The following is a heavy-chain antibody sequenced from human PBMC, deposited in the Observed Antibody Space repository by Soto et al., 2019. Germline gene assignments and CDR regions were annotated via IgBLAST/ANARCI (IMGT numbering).Heavy chain of an antibody. CDR2: IYYRGST. CDR3: AKSTIWAPGGTFDI. D-gene: IGHD3-16*01. V-gene: IGHV4-39*02. J-gene: IGHJ3*02. Sequence: NPSETLSLTCTVSGGSFSTSSYYWGWIRQPPGKGLEWIGSIYYRGSTYYNPSLQSRVTISLDTSKNHFSLNLSSVSAADTAVYYCAKSTIWAPGGTFDIWGQWTVVSVSS. CDR1: GGSFSTSSYY.